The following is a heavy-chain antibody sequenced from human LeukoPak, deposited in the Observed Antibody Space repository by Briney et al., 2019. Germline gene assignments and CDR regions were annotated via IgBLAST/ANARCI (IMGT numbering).Heavy chain of an antibody. V-gene: IGHV4-34*01. D-gene: IGHD3-10*01. CDR2: INHSGST. J-gene: IGHJ3*02. CDR1: GGSFSGYY. CDR3: AKSNGYGLVDI. Sequence: SETLSLTCAVYGGSFSGYYWSWIRQPPGKGLEWIGEINHSGSTNYNPSLKSRVTMSVDTSKNQFSLKLTSVTAADTAVYYCAKSNGYGLVDIWGQGTMVTVSS.